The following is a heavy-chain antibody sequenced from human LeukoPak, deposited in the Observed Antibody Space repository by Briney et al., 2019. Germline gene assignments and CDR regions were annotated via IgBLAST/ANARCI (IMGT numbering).Heavy chain of an antibody. CDR3: ARATGPGDAFDY. CDR1: GYSISSGYY. V-gene: IGHV4-38-2*02. CDR2: IYHSGST. D-gene: IGHD3-10*01. Sequence: SETLSLTCTVSGYSISSGYYWGWIRQPPGKGLEWIGSIYHSGSTYYNPSLRSRVTISVDTSKNQFSLKLSSVTAADTAVYYCARATGPGDAFDYWGQGTLVTVSS. J-gene: IGHJ4*02.